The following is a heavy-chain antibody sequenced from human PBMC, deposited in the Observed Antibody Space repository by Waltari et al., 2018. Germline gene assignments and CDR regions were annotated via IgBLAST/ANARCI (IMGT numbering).Heavy chain of an antibody. Sequence: EVQXVQXGGGLVKPGGSLXLSCEASGFNFHYYSMNWARQAPGKGLXWISSXSSNSXYIYYXDSVKGRFTIXRDDAKNSVYLQVNSLRXDDTAVYYXAXSLXGYSSPGDGMDXWGQGSTVSVSS. V-gene: IGHV3-21*01. D-gene: IGHD5-18*01. CDR3: AXSLXGYSSPGDGMDX. J-gene: IGHJ6*02. CDR1: GFNFHYYS. CDR2: XSSNSXYI.